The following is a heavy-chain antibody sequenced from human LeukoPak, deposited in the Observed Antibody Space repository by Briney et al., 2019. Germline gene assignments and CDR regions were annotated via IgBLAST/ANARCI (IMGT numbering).Heavy chain of an antibody. Sequence: GGSLRLSCAASGFTFSNYGMSWVRQAPGKGLEGVSNISGSGSGGSTYYADSVKGRFTISRDNSKNTLYLQMNSLRAEDTAVYYCAKSGYNRFDYWGQGTLVTVSS. CDR3: AKSGYNRFDY. CDR2: ISGSGSGGST. CDR1: GFTFSNYG. V-gene: IGHV3-23*01. D-gene: IGHD5-24*01. J-gene: IGHJ4*02.